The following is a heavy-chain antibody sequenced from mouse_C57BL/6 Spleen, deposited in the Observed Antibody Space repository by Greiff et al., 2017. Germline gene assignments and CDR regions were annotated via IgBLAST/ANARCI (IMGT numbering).Heavy chain of an antibody. Sequence: QVQLQQPGAELVRPGSSVKLSCKASGYTFTSYWMHWVKQRPIQGLEWIGNIDPSDSETHYNQKFKDKATLTVDKSSSTAYMQLSSLTSEDSAVYYCAREGGTAQATHFDYWGQGTTLTVSS. CDR3: AREGGTAQATHFDY. CDR1: GYTFTSYW. V-gene: IGHV1-52*01. CDR2: IDPSDSET. D-gene: IGHD3-2*02. J-gene: IGHJ2*01.